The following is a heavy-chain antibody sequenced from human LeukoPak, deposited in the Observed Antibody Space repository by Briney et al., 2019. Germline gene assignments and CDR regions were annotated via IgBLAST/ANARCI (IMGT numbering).Heavy chain of an antibody. CDR3: AKSRGSERGAFDI. CDR1: GFTFSTYA. V-gene: IGHV3-23*01. D-gene: IGHD1-26*01. J-gene: IGHJ3*02. CDR2: LSGRGGST. Sequence: GGSLRLSCAASGFTFSTYAMSWVRQAPGRGLEWVSALSGRGGSTNYADSVKGRFTISRDNSKNTLYLQMYSLRAEDTAVYYCAKSRGSERGAFDIWGQGTMVTVSS.